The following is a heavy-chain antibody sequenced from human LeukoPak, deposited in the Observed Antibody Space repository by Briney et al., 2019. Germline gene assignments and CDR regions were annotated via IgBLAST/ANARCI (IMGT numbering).Heavy chain of an antibody. CDR1: GFTFSSYW. CDR2: ISGSGGST. D-gene: IGHD3-22*01. J-gene: IGHJ5*02. CDR3: AKQRGSGYYYSWFDP. Sequence: PGGSLRLSCAASGFTFSSYWMRWVRQAPGKGLAWVSAISGSGGSTYYADSVKGRFTISRDNSKNTLYLQMSSLRVEDTAVYYCAKQRGSGYYYSWFDPWGQGTLVTVSS. V-gene: IGHV3-23*01.